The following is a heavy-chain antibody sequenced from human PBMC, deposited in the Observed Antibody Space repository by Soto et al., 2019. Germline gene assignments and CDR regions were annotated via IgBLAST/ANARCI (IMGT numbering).Heavy chain of an antibody. CDR1: GFTFSSYA. V-gene: IGHV3-23*01. CDR2: ISGSGGST. D-gene: IGHD6-13*01. Sequence: EVQLLESGGGLVQPGGSLRLSCAASGFTFSSYAMSWVRQAPGKGLEWVSAISGSGGSTYYADSVKGRFTISRDNSKNKLYLQMNSLRAEDTAVYYCANLPQLVLDFDYWGQGTLVTVSS. J-gene: IGHJ4*02. CDR3: ANLPQLVLDFDY.